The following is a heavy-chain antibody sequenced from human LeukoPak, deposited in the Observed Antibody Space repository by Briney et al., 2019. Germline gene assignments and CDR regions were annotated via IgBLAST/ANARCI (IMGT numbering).Heavy chain of an antibody. CDR1: GYTFTTYG. CDR2: SNTYIGNA. Sequence: ASVKVSCKAFGYTFTTYGISWVRQAPGQGLEWMGWSNTYIGNANYAQKFQGRVTMTTDTSTSTAYMELRSLRSDDTAVYYCARDLSGRIPHFDYWGQGTLVTVSS. J-gene: IGHJ4*02. V-gene: IGHV1-18*01. D-gene: IGHD2-21*01. CDR3: ARDLSGRIPHFDY.